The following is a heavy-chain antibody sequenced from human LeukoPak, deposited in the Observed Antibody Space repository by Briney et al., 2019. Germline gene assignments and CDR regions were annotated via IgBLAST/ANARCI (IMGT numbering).Heavy chain of an antibody. CDR1: GFTFSSYA. CDR3: ARERADYYFDY. J-gene: IGHJ4*02. V-gene: IGHV3-30*14. Sequence: PGGSLRLSCAASGFTFSSYAMHWVRQAPGKGLEWVAVISYDGSNKYYADSVKGRFTISRDNSKNTLYLQMNSLRAEDTAVYYCARERADYYFDYWGQGTLVTVSS. D-gene: IGHD2-21*02. CDR2: ISYDGSNK.